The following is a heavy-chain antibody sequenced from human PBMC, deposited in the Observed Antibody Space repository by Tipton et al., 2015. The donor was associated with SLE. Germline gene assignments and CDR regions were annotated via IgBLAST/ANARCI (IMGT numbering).Heavy chain of an antibody. CDR3: ARERFFARRGFDI. V-gene: IGHV4-59*01. J-gene: IGHJ3*02. D-gene: IGHD3-10*01. CDR2: IYYSGST. Sequence: TLSLTCTVSGGSISSYYWSWIRQPPGKGLEWIGYIYYSGSTNYNPSLKSRVTISVDTSKNQFSLKLSSVTAADTAAYYCARERFFARRGFDIWGQGTMVTVSS. CDR1: GGSISSYY.